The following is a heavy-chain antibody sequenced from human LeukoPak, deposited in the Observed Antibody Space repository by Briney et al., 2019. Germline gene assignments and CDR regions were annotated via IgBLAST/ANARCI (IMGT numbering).Heavy chain of an antibody. CDR2: ISHRGTT. CDR3: TREQAGTIVDD. Sequence: PSETLSLTCAVSGYSVSAGYYWGWIRQSPGKGLEWIGSISHRGTTYHNPSLKSRIIISLDTSKNQFSLSLTSVTAAYTATYYCTREQAGTIVDDWGQGTLVTVSS. D-gene: IGHD1-1*01. J-gene: IGHJ4*02. CDR1: GYSVSAGYY. V-gene: IGHV4-38-2*02.